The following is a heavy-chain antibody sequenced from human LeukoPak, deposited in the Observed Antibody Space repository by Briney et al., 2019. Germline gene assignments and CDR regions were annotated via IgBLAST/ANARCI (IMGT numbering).Heavy chain of an antibody. V-gene: IGHV4-34*01. CDR2: INHSGST. D-gene: IGHD3-22*01. J-gene: IGHJ4*02. CDR3: AGGPHYYDSSGSVSDY. Sequence: SETLSLTCAVYGGSFSGYYWSWIRQPPGKGLEWIGEINHSGSTNYNPSLKSRVTISVDTSKNQFSLKLSSVTAADTAVYYCAGGPHYYDSSGSVSDYWGQGTLVTVSS. CDR1: GGSFSGYY.